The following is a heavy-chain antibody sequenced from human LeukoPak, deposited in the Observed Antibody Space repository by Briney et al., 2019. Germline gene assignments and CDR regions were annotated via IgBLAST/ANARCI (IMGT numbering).Heavy chain of an antibody. CDR1: GGSISSYY. CDR3: AREPGIAVGIDY. Sequence: PSETLSLTCTVSGGSISSYYWSWIRQPPGKGLEWIGYIYYSGSTNYNPSLKSRVTISVDTSKNQFSLKLSSVTAADTAVYYCAREPGIAVGIDYWGQGTLVTVSS. D-gene: IGHD6-19*01. CDR2: IYYSGST. V-gene: IGHV4-59*01. J-gene: IGHJ4*02.